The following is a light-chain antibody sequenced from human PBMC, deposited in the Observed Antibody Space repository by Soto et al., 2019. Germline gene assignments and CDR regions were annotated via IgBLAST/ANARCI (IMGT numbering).Light chain of an antibody. CDR3: QQYHTYPWT. Sequence: DVQLTQSPSFLASSLGDRLPNNCRASQGITNYLAWYQQKPGKAPKPLIYTASTLQSGVPSRFSGSGAGAEFTLTITGLQPEDFATYFCQQYHTYPWTFGQGTKVDIK. CDR1: QGITNY. J-gene: IGKJ1*01. CDR2: TAS. V-gene: IGKV1-9*01.